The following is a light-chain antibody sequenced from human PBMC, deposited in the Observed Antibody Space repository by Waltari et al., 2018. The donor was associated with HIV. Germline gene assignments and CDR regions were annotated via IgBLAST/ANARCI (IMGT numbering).Light chain of an antibody. Sequence: GAKYACWYQQKPGQSPVLVIYKDNKRPSGIPERFSGSNSGNTATLTISGAQAMDEADYYCQAWDNSVVFGGGTKLTVL. CDR2: KDN. V-gene: IGLV3-1*01. J-gene: IGLJ2*01. CDR1: GAKY. CDR3: QAWDNSVV.